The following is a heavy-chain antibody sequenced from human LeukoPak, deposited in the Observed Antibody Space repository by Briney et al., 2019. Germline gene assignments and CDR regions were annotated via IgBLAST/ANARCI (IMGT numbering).Heavy chain of an antibody. Sequence: PGGSLRLSCAASGFTFSNARMSWVRQAPGKGLEWVGRIKSKTDGGTTDYAAPVKGRFTISRDDSKNTLYLQMNSLKTEDTAVYYCTTDEYYDSSGYYYGLEFDYWGQGTLVTVSS. CDR1: GFTFSNAR. V-gene: IGHV3-15*01. CDR2: IKSKTDGGTT. D-gene: IGHD3-22*01. J-gene: IGHJ4*02. CDR3: TTDEYYDSSGYYYGLEFDY.